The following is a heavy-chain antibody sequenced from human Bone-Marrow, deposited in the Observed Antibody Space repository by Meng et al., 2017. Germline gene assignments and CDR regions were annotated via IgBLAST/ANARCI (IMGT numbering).Heavy chain of an antibody. Sequence: KVSCKASGGTFSSYAISWVRQAPGQGLEWMGIIYPGDSDTRYSPSFQGQVTISADKSISTAYLQWSSLKASDTAMYYCARTRDFWSGYYIIDYWGQGTLVTVSS. CDR1: GGTFSSYA. CDR2: IYPGDSDT. V-gene: IGHV5-51*01. D-gene: IGHD3-3*01. J-gene: IGHJ4*02. CDR3: ARTRDFWSGYYIIDY.